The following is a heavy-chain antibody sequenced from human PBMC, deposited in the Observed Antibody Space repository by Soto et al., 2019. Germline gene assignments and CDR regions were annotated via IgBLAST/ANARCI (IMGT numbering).Heavy chain of an antibody. CDR2: INPSGGST. V-gene: IGHV1-46*01. J-gene: IGHJ4*02. Sequence: ASVKVSCKASGYTFTSYYMHWVRQAPGQGLEWMGIINPSGGSTSYAQKFQGRVTMTRDTSTSTIYMELSSLRSEDTAVYYCARSYVQNRPIDYWGQGTLVTVSS. CDR3: ARSYVQNRPIDY. D-gene: IGHD3-10*02. CDR1: GYTFTSYY.